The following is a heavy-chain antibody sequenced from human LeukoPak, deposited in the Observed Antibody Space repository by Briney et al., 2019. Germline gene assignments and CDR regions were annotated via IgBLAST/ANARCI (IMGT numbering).Heavy chain of an antibody. CDR1: GGSISSYY. Sequence: SETLSLTCTVSGGSISSYYWSWIRQPPGKGLEWIGYIYYSGSTNYNPSLKSRVTISVDTSRNQFSLKLSSVTAADTAVYYCAREGWRPGRSAFDYWGQGTLVTVSS. D-gene: IGHD2-15*01. J-gene: IGHJ4*02. V-gene: IGHV4-59*01. CDR2: IYYSGST. CDR3: AREGWRPGRSAFDY.